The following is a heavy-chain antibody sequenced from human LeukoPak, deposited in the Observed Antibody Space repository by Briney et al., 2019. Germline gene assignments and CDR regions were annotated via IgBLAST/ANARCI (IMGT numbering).Heavy chain of an antibody. V-gene: IGHV4-4*07. CDR3: ARDHLSPQTYYDILTGVYYYYMDV. D-gene: IGHD3-9*01. CDR1: GDSISIYY. J-gene: IGHJ6*03. Sequence: PSETLSLTCTVSGDSISIYYWSWIRQPAGKGLEWIGRIYTSGSTNYNPSLKSRVTMSVDTSKNQFSLKLSSVTAADTAVYYCARDHLSPQTYYDILTGVYYYYMDVWGKGTTVTISS. CDR2: IYTSGST.